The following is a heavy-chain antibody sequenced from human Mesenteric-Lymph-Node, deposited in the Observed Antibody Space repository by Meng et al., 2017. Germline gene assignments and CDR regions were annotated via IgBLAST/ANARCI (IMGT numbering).Heavy chain of an antibody. V-gene: IGHV4-4*02. J-gene: IGHJ4*02. CDR1: GGSISSSNW. Sequence: SETLSLTCAVSGGSISSSNWWSWVRQPPGKGLEWIGYIYYSGSTNYNPSLKSRVTISVDTSKNQFSLKLSSVTAADTAVYYCARELSTPRNHRLDYWGQGTLVTVSS. CDR2: IYYSGST. CDR3: ARELSTPRNHRLDY.